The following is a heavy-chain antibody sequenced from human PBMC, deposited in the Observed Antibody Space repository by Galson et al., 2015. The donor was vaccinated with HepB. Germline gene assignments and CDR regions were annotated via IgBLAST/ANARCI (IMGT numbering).Heavy chain of an antibody. Sequence: SLRLSCAASGFTFSDYYMSWIRQAPGKGLEWVSYISSSSSYTNYADSVKGRFTISRDNAKNSLYLQMNSLRAEDTAVYYCAVNYGDLPYFDYWGQGTLVTVSS. D-gene: IGHD4-17*01. CDR2: ISSSSSYT. CDR3: AVNYGDLPYFDY. V-gene: IGHV3-11*06. CDR1: GFTFSDYY. J-gene: IGHJ4*02.